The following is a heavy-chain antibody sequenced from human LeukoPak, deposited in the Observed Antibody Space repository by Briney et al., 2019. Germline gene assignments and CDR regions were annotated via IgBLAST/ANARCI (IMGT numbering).Heavy chain of an antibody. D-gene: IGHD2-15*01. Sequence: SETLSLTCAVSHSSITSDYYWAWIRQPPGKGLEWIGIIYHSGSTYYTSSLKSRVTILVDTSKNQFSLKLTSVTAADTAVYYCARLYCSGGRCPFDYWGQGTLVTVSS. CDR1: HSSITSDYY. CDR3: ARLYCSGGRCPFDY. CDR2: IYHSGST. J-gene: IGHJ4*02. V-gene: IGHV4-38-2*01.